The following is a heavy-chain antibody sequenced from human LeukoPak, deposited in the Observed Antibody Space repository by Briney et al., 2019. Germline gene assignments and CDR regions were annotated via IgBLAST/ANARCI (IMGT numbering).Heavy chain of an antibody. V-gene: IGHV4-39*01. Sequence: PSETLSLTCTVSGGSISGSSYYWGWIRQPPGKGLEWIGSIYYSGSNYNNPSLKSRVTISVDTSKNQFSLKLSSVTAAGTAVYYCARLGSSGWYIIDYWGQGTLVTVSS. D-gene: IGHD6-19*01. J-gene: IGHJ4*02. CDR3: ARLGSSGWYIIDY. CDR2: IYYSGSN. CDR1: GGSISGSSYY.